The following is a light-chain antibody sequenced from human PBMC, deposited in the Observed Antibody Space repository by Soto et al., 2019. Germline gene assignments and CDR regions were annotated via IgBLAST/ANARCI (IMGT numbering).Light chain of an antibody. CDR2: AAS. Sequence: DIQLTQSPSFLSASVGDRVTITCRASQGINIFLAWFQQKPGKAPNLLISAASTLQSGVPSRFSGSGSETECTLTLTSLQPEDSATYYCQQRNSYPRTFGQGTKVEIK. CDR3: QQRNSYPRT. CDR1: QGINIF. J-gene: IGKJ2*01. V-gene: IGKV1-9*01.